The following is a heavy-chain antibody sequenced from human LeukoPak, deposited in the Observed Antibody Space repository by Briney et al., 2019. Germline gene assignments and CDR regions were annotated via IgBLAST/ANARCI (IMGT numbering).Heavy chain of an antibody. CDR2: ISYDGSNK. J-gene: IGHJ4*02. CDR1: GFTFSSYG. Sequence: GGSLRLSCAASGFTFSSYGMHWVRQAPGKGLEWVAVISYDGSNKYYKDSVKGRFTISRDNSKNTLYLQMNSLRAEDTAVYYCASSGYAGHFDYWGQGTLVTVSS. D-gene: IGHD5-12*01. CDR3: ASSGYAGHFDY. V-gene: IGHV3-30*03.